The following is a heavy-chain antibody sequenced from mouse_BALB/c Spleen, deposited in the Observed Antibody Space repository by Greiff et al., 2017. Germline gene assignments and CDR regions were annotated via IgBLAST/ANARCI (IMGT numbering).Heavy chain of an antibody. CDR1: GYTFTSYT. CDR2: INPSSGYT. V-gene: IGHV1-4*02. Sequence: AAELARPGASVKMSCKASGYTFTSYTMHWVKQRPGQGLEWIGYINPSSGYTEYNQKFKDKTTLTADKSSSTAYMQLSSLTSEDSAVYYCARFYYGFYWYFDVWGAGTTVTVSS. J-gene: IGHJ1*01. D-gene: IGHD1-2*01. CDR3: ARFYYGFYWYFDV.